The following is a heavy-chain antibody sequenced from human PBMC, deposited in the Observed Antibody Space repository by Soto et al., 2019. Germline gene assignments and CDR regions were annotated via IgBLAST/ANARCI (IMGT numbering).Heavy chain of an antibody. Sequence: QVQLQESGPGLVKPSQTQSLTCTVSGGYISSGGYYWSWIRQHPGKGLEWIGYIYYSGSTYYNPSLKSRVTISVDTSKNQFSLKLSSVTAADTAVYYCARSPEATVTAFDYWGQGTLVTVSS. CDR3: ARSPEATVTAFDY. CDR2: IYYSGST. V-gene: IGHV4-31*03. D-gene: IGHD4-17*01. J-gene: IGHJ4*02. CDR1: GGYISSGGYY.